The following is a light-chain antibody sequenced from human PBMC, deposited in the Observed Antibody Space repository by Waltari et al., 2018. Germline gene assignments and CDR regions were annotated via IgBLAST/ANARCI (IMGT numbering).Light chain of an antibody. V-gene: IGKV3-11*01. Sequence: EIVLTQSPATLSLSPGDTATPSCRASQSVGSYLSWYQQKPGQPPRLPIYDASNRATGVPARFRGSGSGTEFTLTISSLEAEDFAVYYCQQRSNWTPHTFGQGARLEIK. CDR1: QSVGSY. CDR2: DAS. J-gene: IGKJ2*01. CDR3: QQRSNWTPHT.